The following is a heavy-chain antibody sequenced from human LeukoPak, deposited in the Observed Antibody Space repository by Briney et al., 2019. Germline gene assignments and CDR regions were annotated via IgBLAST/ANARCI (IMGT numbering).Heavy chain of an antibody. CDR1: GYTFTSHE. J-gene: IGHJ4*02. CDR3: ARLRSCGGDCYYFDY. V-gene: IGHV1-46*01. D-gene: IGHD2-21*02. CDR2: INPRGGST. Sequence: GASVKVSCRASGYTFTSHEIHWVRQAPGQGLEWMGIINPRGGSTNYAQEFQGRVTMTRGTSTSTVYMELSSLTSEDTAVYYCARLRSCGGDCYYFDYWGQETLVTVSS.